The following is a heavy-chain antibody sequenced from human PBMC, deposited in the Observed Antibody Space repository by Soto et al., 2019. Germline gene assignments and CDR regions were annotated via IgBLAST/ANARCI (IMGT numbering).Heavy chain of an antibody. Sequence: ASVKVSCKASGYTFSNYGISWVRQDPGQGLEWMGWISAYTGITNYAQKFQGRVTMTKDSSTTTAYMELRSLRSDDTAVYYCARDYHIVVVNSISADSWGQGTLVTVSS. V-gene: IGHV1-18*01. CDR1: GYTFSNYG. CDR3: ARDYHIVVVNSISADS. J-gene: IGHJ4*02. D-gene: IGHD2-21*01. CDR2: ISAYTGIT.